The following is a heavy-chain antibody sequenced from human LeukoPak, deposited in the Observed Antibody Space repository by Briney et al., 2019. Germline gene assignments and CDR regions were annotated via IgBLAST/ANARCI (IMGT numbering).Heavy chain of an antibody. Sequence: SGGSLRLSCATSGFTFSNYAVSWVRQAPGKGLEWVSSISGSGGTTYYADSVKGRFTISRDNSKNTLCLQMNSLRAEDTAVYYCAKDPYRASSGLVDYWGQGTLVTVSS. CDR2: ISGSGGTT. D-gene: IGHD5-12*01. J-gene: IGHJ4*01. CDR1: GFTFSNYA. CDR3: AKDPYRASSGLVDY. V-gene: IGHV3-23*01.